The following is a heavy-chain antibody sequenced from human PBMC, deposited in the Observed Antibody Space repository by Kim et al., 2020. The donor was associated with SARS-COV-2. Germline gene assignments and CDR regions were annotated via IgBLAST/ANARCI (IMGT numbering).Heavy chain of an antibody. D-gene: IGHD2-2*01. CDR2: IYYSGST. J-gene: IGHJ6*02. V-gene: IGHV4-39*01. CDR1: GGSISSSSYY. Sequence: SETLSLTCTVSGGSISSSSYYWGWIRQPPGKGLEWIGSIYYSGSTYYNPSLKSRVTISVDTSKNQFSLKLSSVTAADTAVYYCARHCSSTSCYYYYYGMDVWGQGTTVTVSS. CDR3: ARHCSSTSCYYYYYGMDV.